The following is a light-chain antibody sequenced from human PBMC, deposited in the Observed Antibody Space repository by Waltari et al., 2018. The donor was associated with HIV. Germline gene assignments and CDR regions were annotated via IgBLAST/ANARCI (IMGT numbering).Light chain of an antibody. Sequence: EIVLTQSPGTLSLSPGERATLSCRASQSVSSSDLVLYQQKPGQAPRLLIYGTSSRATGISDRFSGSGSGTDCTLTISRLEPEDFAVYFCQQDDGSPALYTFGQGTRLEIK. CDR2: GTS. J-gene: IGKJ2*01. CDR3: QQDDGSPALYT. CDR1: QSVSSSD. V-gene: IGKV3-20*01.